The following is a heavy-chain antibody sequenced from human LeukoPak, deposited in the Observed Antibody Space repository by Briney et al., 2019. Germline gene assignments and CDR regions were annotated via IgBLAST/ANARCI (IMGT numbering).Heavy chain of an antibody. D-gene: IGHD5-12*01. V-gene: IGHV4-59*01. CDR2: IYYSGST. CDR1: GGSISSYY. Sequence: SETLSLTCTVSGGSISSYYWSWIRQPPGKGLEWIGYIYYSGSTNYNPSLKSRVTISVDTSKNQFSLKLSSVTAADTAVYYCARDSGIVATRGWFDPWGQGTLVTVSS. CDR3: ARDSGIVATRGWFDP. J-gene: IGHJ5*02.